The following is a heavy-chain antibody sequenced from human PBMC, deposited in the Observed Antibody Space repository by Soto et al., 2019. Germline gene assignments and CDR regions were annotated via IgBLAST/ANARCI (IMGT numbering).Heavy chain of an antibody. CDR3: AKVTGYCSSSSCRRDYYYYYGMDV. CDR1: VFTFSSYG. J-gene: IGHJ6*02. D-gene: IGHD2-2*01. Sequence: PWWSLRLSCSASVFTFSSYGMHWFRQAPGKGLEWVAVISYDGSDKYYADSVKGRFSISRDNSKNTLYLQMNSLRPEDTAVYYCAKVTGYCSSSSCRRDYYYYYGMDVWGQGTTVTVSS. CDR2: ISYDGSDK. V-gene: IGHV3-30*18.